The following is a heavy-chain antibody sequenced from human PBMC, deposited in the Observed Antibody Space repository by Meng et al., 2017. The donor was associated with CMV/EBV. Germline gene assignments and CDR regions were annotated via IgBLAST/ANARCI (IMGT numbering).Heavy chain of an antibody. CDR3: AKPYCSSTSCYAEMDV. V-gene: IGHV3-21*01. D-gene: IGHD2-2*01. J-gene: IGHJ6*02. CDR2: MSSSSSYI. CDR1: GFTFSSYS. Sequence: GESLKISCAASGFTFSSYSMNWVRQAPGKGLEWVSSMSSSSSYIYYADSAKGRFTISRDNAKNSLYLQMSSLRAEDTAVYYCAKPYCSSTSCYAEMDVWGQGTTVTVSS.